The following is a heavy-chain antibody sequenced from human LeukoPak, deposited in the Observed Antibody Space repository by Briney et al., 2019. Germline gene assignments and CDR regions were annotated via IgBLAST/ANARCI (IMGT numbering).Heavy chain of an antibody. CDR3: ARDDGYIDY. CDR2: ISGSGGST. Sequence: GGSLRLSCAASGFTFSSYAMSWVRQAPGKGLEWVSAISGSGGSTYYADSVKGRITISRDNSKNTLYLQMNSLTAEDTAVYYCARDDGYIDYWGQGTLVTVSS. J-gene: IGHJ4*02. CDR1: GFTFSSYA. V-gene: IGHV3-23*01.